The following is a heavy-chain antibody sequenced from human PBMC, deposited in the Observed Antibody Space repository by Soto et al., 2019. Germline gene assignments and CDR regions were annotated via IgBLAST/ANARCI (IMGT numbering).Heavy chain of an antibody. CDR1: GFTFSSYA. J-gene: IGHJ3*02. V-gene: IGHV3-30-3*01. CDR2: ISYDGSNK. D-gene: IGHD4-17*01. Sequence: QVQLVESGGGVVQPGRSLRLSCAASGFTFSSYAMHWVRQAPGKGLEWVAVISYDGSNKYYADSVKGRFTISRDNSKNTLYLQMNSLRAEDTAVYYCARDYXDYVSVFDIWGQGTMVTVSS. CDR3: ARDYXDYVSVFDI.